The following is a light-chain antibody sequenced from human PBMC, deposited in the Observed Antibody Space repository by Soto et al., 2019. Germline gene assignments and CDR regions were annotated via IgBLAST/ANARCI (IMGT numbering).Light chain of an antibody. CDR2: DVS. CDR1: SSDIGSYNY. Sequence: QSALTQPASLSGSPGQSITISCTGTSSDIGSYNYVSWYQQHPGKAPKLMIFDVSYRPSGISDRFSGSKSGNTASLTISGLQPEDEADYYCSSYGASSTLFGGGT. J-gene: IGLJ3*02. CDR3: SSYGASSTL. V-gene: IGLV2-14*03.